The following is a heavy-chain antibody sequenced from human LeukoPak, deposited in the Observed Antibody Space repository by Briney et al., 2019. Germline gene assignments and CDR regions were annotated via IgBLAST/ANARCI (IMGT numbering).Heavy chain of an antibody. V-gene: IGHV3-48*02. D-gene: IGHD1-26*01. J-gene: IGHJ4*02. Sequence: GGSLRLSCAASGFTFSSYSMNWVRQAPGKGLEWVSYISSSSSTIYYADSVKGRFTISRDNAKNSLYLQMNSLRDEDTAVYYCASQNPAWSSPFDYWGQGTLVTVSS. CDR2: ISSSSSTI. CDR1: GFTFSSYS. CDR3: ASQNPAWSSPFDY.